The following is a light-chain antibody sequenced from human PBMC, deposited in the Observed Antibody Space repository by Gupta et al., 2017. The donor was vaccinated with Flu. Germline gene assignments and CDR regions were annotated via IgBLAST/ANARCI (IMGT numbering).Light chain of an antibody. Sequence: TQALSPGERVTLSCRANQNINNNYLAWYHQKPGQAPRLVVYGASRRATGIPDRFSGGGSGTDFSLSISTREPEDFGIYYCFQYGTSPLYTFGHGTRREFK. CDR1: QNINNNY. CDR2: GAS. CDR3: FQYGTSPLYT. V-gene: IGKV3-20*01. J-gene: IGKJ2*01.